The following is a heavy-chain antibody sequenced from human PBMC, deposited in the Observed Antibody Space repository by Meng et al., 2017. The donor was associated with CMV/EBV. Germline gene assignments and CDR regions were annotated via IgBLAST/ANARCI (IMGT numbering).Heavy chain of an antibody. Sequence: GESLKISCAASGFTFSSYAMHWVRQAPGKGLEWVAVISYDGSNKYCADSVKGRFTISRDNSKNTLYLQMNSLRAEDTAVYYCARDLNWNYVRGAFDIWGQGTMVTVSS. CDR3: ARDLNWNYVRGAFDI. V-gene: IGHV3-30-3*01. CDR2: ISYDGSNK. CDR1: GFTFSSYA. J-gene: IGHJ3*02. D-gene: IGHD1-7*01.